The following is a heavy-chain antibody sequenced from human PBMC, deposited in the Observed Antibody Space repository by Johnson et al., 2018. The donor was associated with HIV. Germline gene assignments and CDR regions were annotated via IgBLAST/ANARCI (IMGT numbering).Heavy chain of an antibody. CDR1: GFTFSSYG. J-gene: IGHJ3*02. V-gene: IGHV3-33*06. CDR2: IWYDGSNK. D-gene: IGHD6-19*01. CDR3: AKDQYGQWLAHAFDI. Sequence: QVQLVESGGGVVQPGRSLRLSCAASGFTFSSYGMHWVRQAPGKGLESVAVIWYDGSNKYYEDSVRGRFTISRDNSKNTLYLQMNRLRAEETAVYYCAKDQYGQWLAHAFDIWGQGTMVTVSS.